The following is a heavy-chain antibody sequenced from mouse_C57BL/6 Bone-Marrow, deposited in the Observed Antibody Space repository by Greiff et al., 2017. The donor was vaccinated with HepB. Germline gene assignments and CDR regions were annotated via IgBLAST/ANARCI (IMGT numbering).Heavy chain of an antibody. CDR1: GYTFTDYY. Sequence: VKLQESGAELVRPGASVKLSCKASGYTFTDYYINWVKQRPGQGLEWIARIYPGSGNTYYNEKFKGKATLTAEKSSSTAYMQLSSLTSEDSAVYFCARANGSSYEFAYWGQGTLVTVSA. V-gene: IGHV1-76*01. CDR3: ARANGSSYEFAY. CDR2: IYPGSGNT. D-gene: IGHD1-1*01. J-gene: IGHJ3*01.